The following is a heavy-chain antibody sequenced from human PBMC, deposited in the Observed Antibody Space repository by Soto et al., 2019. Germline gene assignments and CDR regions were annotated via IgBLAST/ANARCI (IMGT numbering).Heavy chain of an antibody. Sequence: SETLSLTCAVSGGSISSGGYYWNWIRQHPGKGLEWIGYIYYIGSTYYNPSLKSRVTISLDTSKNQFSLKLSSVTAADTAVYYCARSVFPWGQGTLVTVS. CDR3: ARSVFP. V-gene: IGHV4-31*11. CDR2: IYYIGST. J-gene: IGHJ5*02. CDR1: GGSISSGGYY.